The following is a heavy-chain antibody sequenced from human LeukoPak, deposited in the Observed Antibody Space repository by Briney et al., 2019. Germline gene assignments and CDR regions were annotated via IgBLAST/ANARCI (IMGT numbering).Heavy chain of an antibody. J-gene: IGHJ4*02. CDR3: ARAYCSAGDCYEFNY. CDR1: GYTFTGYY. Sequence: ASVKVSCKTSGYTFTGYYIHWVRQAPGQGLEWMGWINPNNGGTNYAQKFHGRVTMTRGTSISTAYMELSRLTSDDTAMYYCARAYCSAGDCYEFNYWGQVTLVTVSS. CDR2: INPNNGGT. D-gene: IGHD2-15*01. V-gene: IGHV1-2*02.